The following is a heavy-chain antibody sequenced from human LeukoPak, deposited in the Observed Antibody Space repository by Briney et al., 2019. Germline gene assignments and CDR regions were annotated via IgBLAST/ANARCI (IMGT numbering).Heavy chain of an antibody. D-gene: IGHD6-13*01. J-gene: IGHJ4*02. Sequence: SETLSLACAVYGGSFSGYYWSWIRQPPGEGLEWIGELSHSGSTNYNPSLQSRVTISVDTSKNQFSLKLSSVTAADTAVYYCARAEQQLFFYWGQGTLVTVS. V-gene: IGHV4-34*01. CDR1: GGSFSGYY. CDR3: ARAEQQLFFY. CDR2: LSHSGST.